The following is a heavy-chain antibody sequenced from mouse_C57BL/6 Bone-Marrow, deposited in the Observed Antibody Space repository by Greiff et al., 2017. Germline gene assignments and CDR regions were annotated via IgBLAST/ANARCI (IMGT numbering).Heavy chain of an antibody. V-gene: IGHV1-15*01. CDR1: GYTFTDYE. Sequence: VQRVESGAELVRPGASVTLSCKASGYTFTDYEMHWVKQTPVHGLEWIGAIDPETGGTAYNQKFKGKAILTADKSSSTAYMELRSLTSEDSAVYYCTRFWDWGQGTLVTVSA. J-gene: IGHJ3*01. CDR3: TRFWD. CDR2: IDPETGGT.